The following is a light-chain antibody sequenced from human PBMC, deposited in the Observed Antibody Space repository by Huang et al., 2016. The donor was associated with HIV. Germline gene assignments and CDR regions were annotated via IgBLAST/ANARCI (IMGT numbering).Light chain of an antibody. CDR3: HQYFSPPPT. CDR2: WAS. Sequence: DIVMTQSPDSLAVSLGERATINCKSSQSVLYSSTNKKHLGWYQQKPGQPPKLLIYWASTREAGVPDRFSGSGSGTYFTLTISSLQAEDVAVYYCHQYFSPPPTFGQGTRLEIK. CDR1: QSVLYSSTNKKH. V-gene: IGKV4-1*01. J-gene: IGKJ5*01.